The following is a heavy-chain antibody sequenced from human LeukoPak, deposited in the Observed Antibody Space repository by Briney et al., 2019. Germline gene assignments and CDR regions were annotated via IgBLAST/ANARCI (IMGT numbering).Heavy chain of an antibody. Sequence: SETLSLTCTVSGGSISSYYWSWIRQPPGKGLEWIGYIYYSGSTNYNPSLKSRVTISVDTSKNQFSLKLSSVTAADTAVYYCARGGRGYPQTYWGQGTLVTVSS. J-gene: IGHJ4*02. CDR3: ARGGRGYPQTY. V-gene: IGHV4-59*01. CDR2: IYYSGST. D-gene: IGHD5-12*01. CDR1: GGSISSYY.